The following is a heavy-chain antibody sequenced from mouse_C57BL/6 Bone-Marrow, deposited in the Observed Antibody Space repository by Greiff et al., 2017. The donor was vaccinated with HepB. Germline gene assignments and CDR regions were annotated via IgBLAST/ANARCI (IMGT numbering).Heavy chain of an antibody. CDR3: AKPQGYYCYAMDY. CDR1: GFTFSDYG. J-gene: IGHJ4*01. Sequence: EVQRVESGGGLVKPGGSLKLSCAASGFTFSDYGMHWVRQAPEKGLEWVAYISSGSSTIYYADTVKGRFTISRDNAKNTMFLQMTSLRSEDTDMYYWAKPQGYYCYAMDYWGQGTSVTVSS. CDR2: ISSGSSTI. V-gene: IGHV5-17*01. D-gene: IGHD2-3*01.